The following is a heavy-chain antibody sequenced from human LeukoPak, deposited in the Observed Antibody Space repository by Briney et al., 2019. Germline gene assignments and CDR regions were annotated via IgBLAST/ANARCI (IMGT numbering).Heavy chain of an antibody. D-gene: IGHD3-22*01. Sequence: ASVKVSCKASGYTFTSYGISWVRQAPGQGLEWMGGISAYNGNTNYAQKLQGRVTMTTDTSRTTACMELRSLRSDDTAVYYCARGQFSSSGWYNHWGQGTLVSVSS. CDR3: ARGQFSSSGWYNH. CDR2: ISAYNGNT. J-gene: IGHJ5*02. CDR1: GYTFTSYG. V-gene: IGHV1-18*01.